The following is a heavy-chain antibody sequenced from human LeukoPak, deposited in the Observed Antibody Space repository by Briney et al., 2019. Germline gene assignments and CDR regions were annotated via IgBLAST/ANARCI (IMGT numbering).Heavy chain of an antibody. CDR1: GFTFDDYA. Sequence: GGSLRLSCAASGFTFDDYAVSWARQAPGKGLEWVGHVRSKIDDGSADYSAPAKDRFTISRDDSKNTLYLQMNSLTTEDTAVYYCATDHGSGSWNYYAKTCAIWGRGTTVTVSS. CDR3: ATDHGSGSWNYYAKTCAI. D-gene: IGHD3-10*01. J-gene: IGHJ3*02. CDR2: VRSKIDDGSA. V-gene: IGHV3-15*01.